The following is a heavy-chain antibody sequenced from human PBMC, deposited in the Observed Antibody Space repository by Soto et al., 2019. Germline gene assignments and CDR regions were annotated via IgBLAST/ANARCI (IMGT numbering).Heavy chain of an antibody. V-gene: IGHV4-39*01. Sequence: SETLSLTCTVSGGSVTNSSYYWGWIRQSPGKGLEWIGSVYYRGRSYSKSSVKSRVTISVDTSKNRFSLSLNSVTASDTAVYFCVSQRTTVPTQAYFNYWGPGALVTVSS. J-gene: IGHJ4*02. CDR2: VYYRGRS. D-gene: IGHD4-17*01. CDR3: VSQRTTVPTQAYFNY. CDR1: GGSVTNSSYY.